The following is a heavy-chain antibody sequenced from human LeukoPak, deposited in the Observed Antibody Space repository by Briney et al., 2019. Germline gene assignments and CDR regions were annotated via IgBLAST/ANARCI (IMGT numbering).Heavy chain of an antibody. V-gene: IGHV1-8*01. CDR3: ARGGRAVAGMFDP. Sequence: VNVSCLACGYSRIGSECKWLRQATQQTLEWMGWMNPNSGNTGYAQKFQGRVTMTRNTSISTAYMELSSLRSEDTAVYYCARGGRAVAGMFDPWGQGTLVTVSS. J-gene: IGHJ5*02. D-gene: IGHD6-19*01. CDR1: GYSRIGSE. CDR2: MNPNSGNT.